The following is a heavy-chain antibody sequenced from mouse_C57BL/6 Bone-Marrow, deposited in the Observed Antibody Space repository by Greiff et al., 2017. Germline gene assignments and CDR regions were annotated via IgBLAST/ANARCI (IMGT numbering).Heavy chain of an antibody. D-gene: IGHD1-1*01. CDR1: GYAFSSYW. CDR2: IYPGDGDT. J-gene: IGHJ2*01. V-gene: IGHV1-80*01. Sequence: VQLQQSGAELVKPGASVKISCKASGYAFSSYWMNWVKQRPGKGLEWIGQIYPGDGDTNYNGKFKGKATLTADKSSSTAYMQLSSLTSEDSAVYFCERTTVVPFFDYWGQGTTLTVSS. CDR3: ERTTVVPFFDY.